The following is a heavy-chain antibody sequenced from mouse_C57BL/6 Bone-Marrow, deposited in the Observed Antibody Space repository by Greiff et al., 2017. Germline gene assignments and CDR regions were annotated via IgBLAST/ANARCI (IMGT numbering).Heavy chain of an antibody. V-gene: IGHV1-55*01. Sequence: QVPLQQPGAELVKPGASVKMSCKASGYTFTSSWITWVQQRPGQGLEWIGDLYPGSGSTNYNEKFKSTATLTVDTSSSTAYMQLSSLTSEDSAVYYCARSVTTVVATRAMDYGGQGTSVTGSS. CDR2: LYPGSGST. J-gene: IGHJ4*01. CDR3: ARSVTTVVATRAMDY. D-gene: IGHD1-1*01. CDR1: GYTFTSSW.